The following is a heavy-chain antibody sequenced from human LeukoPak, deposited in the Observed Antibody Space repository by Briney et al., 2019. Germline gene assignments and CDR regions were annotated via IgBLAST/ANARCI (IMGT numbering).Heavy chain of an antibody. CDR1: GYTFTCYY. CDR2: INPNSGGT. Sequence: ASVKVSCKASGYTFTCYYMHWVRQAPGQGLEWMGGINPNSGGTNYAQKFQCRVTMTRDTSISTAYMELSRLRSDDTAVYYCATREMNVDYAAPEHWGQGTLVTVSS. CDR3: ATREMNVDYAAPEH. V-gene: IGHV1-2*02. J-gene: IGHJ4*02. D-gene: IGHD4-17*01.